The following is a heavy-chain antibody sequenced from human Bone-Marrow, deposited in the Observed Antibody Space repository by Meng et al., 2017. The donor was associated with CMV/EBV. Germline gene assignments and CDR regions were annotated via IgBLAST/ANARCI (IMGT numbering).Heavy chain of an antibody. Sequence: GESLKISCAASGFTFSSYSMNWVRQAPGKGLEWVSSISSSSSYTYYADSVKGRFTISRDNAKNSLYLQMNSLRAEDTAVYYCARDTSGTPDYDFWSGFWGYYGMDVWGQGTTVTVSS. CDR3: ARDTSGTPDYDFWSGFWGYYGMDV. D-gene: IGHD3-3*01. V-gene: IGHV3-21*01. CDR1: GFTFSSYS. J-gene: IGHJ6*02. CDR2: ISSSSSYT.